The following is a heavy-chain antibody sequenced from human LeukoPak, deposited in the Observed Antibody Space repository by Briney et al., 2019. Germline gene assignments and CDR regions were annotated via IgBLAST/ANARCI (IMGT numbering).Heavy chain of an antibody. V-gene: IGHV3-73*01. CDR1: GFTFCGST. CDR2: IRSKANSYAT. J-gene: IGHJ4*02. D-gene: IGHD6-13*01. Sequence: GGSLKLSCAASGFTFCGSTMHWVRRASGKGLEWVGRIRSKANSYATAYAASVKGRFTISRDDSKNTAYLQMNSLKTEDTAVYYCTRHVGIAAATGGQLDYWGQGTLVTVSS. CDR3: TRHVGIAAATGGQLDY.